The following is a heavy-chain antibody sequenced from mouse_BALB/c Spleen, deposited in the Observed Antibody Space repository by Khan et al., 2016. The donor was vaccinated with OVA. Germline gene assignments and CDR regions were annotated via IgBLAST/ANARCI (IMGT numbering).Heavy chain of an antibody. D-gene: IGHD1-1*01. V-gene: IGHV3-2*02. J-gene: IGHJ2*01. CDR2: IKYSGIT. CDR3: ARSGTISTVVVTDFDF. Sequence: EVQLQESGPGLVKPSQSLSLTCTVTGYSITSDYAWNWIRQFPGNRLEWMGYIKYSGITSYNPSLKSRTSITPDTSKNQFFLQLNSVTTEDTATDDGARSGTISTVVVTDFDFWGQGTTLTVSS. CDR1: GYSITSDYA.